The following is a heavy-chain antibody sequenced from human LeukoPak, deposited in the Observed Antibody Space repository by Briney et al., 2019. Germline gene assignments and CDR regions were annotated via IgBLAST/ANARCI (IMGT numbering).Heavy chain of an antibody. CDR1: GGSISSYY. J-gene: IGHJ5*02. CDR3: ARRIAAAGTFRFDP. CDR2: IYYSGST. D-gene: IGHD6-13*01. Sequence: PSETLSLTCTVSGGSISSYYWSWIRQPPGKGLEWIGYIYYSGSTNYNPSLKSRVTISVDTSKNQFSLKLSSVTAADTAVYYCARRIAAAGTFRFDPWGQGTLVTVSS. V-gene: IGHV4-59*01.